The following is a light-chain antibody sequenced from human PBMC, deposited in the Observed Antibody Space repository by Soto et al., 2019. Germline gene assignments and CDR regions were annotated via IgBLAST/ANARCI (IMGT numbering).Light chain of an antibody. Sequence: QSVLTQPASVSGSPGQSITISCTGTSSDVGGYNYVSWYQQHPGKAPKLMIYDVSNRPSGVSNRFSGSKSGNTASLTISGLQAEDEADYYCSSYTSSSTRWVLGTGTKVTVL. J-gene: IGLJ1*01. V-gene: IGLV2-14*01. CDR3: SSYTSSSTRWV. CDR1: SSDVGGYNY. CDR2: DVS.